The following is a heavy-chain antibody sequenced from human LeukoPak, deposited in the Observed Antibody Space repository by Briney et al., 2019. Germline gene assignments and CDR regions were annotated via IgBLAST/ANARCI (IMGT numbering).Heavy chain of an antibody. CDR1: GFTFSSYG. CDR3: AKPPIGCSGGSCYAGFDY. Sequence: GGSLRLSCAASGFTFSSYGMHWVRQAPGKGLEWVAVISYDGGNKYYADSVKGRFTISRDNPKNTLYLQMNSLRAEDTAVYYCAKPPIGCSGGSCYAGFDYWGQGTLVTVSS. CDR2: ISYDGGNK. V-gene: IGHV3-30*18. D-gene: IGHD2-15*01. J-gene: IGHJ4*02.